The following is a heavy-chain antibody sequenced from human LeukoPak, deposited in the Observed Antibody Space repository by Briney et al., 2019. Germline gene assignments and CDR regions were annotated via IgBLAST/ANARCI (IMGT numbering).Heavy chain of an antibody. CDR3: AKDADGDLDY. V-gene: IGHV3-23*01. J-gene: IGHJ4*02. CDR2: ISGSGGST. D-gene: IGHD4-17*01. Sequence: PGGSLRLSCAASGFTVSSNYMSWVRQAPGKGLEWVSAISGSGGSTYYADSVKGRFTISRDNSKNTLYLQMNSLRAEDTAVYYCAKDADGDLDYWGQGTLVTVSS. CDR1: GFTVSSNY.